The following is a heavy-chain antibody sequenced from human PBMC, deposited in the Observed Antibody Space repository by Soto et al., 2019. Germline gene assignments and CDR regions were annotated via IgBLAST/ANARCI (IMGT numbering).Heavy chain of an antibody. CDR1: GGNIRSYY. CDR2: IYTSGST. D-gene: IGHD2-2*01. Sequence: SETQSLTCTVAGGNIRSYYGSWIRQNAGKGLEWIGRIYTSGSTNYNPSLQSRVSISADTSKNQFSLKLTSVTAADTAVYYCARVRCSSSSCTNFDFWGQGTLVIVSS. J-gene: IGHJ4*02. V-gene: IGHV4-4*07. CDR3: ARVRCSSSSCTNFDF.